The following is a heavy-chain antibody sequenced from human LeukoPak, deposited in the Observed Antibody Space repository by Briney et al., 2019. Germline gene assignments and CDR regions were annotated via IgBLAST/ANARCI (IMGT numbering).Heavy chain of an antibody. V-gene: IGHV3-33*01. CDR2: IWNDGSSK. Sequence: GGSLRLSCAASEFTFNSYVMPWVRQAPGKGLEWVAVIWNDGSSKYYADSVKGRFTVSRDNSKNTLFLQMNSLRAEDTAVYYCARGDGYRGSYFDYWGRGTLVTVSS. J-gene: IGHJ4*02. D-gene: IGHD5-24*01. CDR1: EFTFNSYV. CDR3: ARGDGYRGSYFDY.